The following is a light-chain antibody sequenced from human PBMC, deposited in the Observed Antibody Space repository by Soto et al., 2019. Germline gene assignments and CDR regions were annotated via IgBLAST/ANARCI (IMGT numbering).Light chain of an antibody. Sequence: EIVLTQSPAILSMSPGERATLSCRASQSVSSYLAWYQQKPGQAPRLLIYDASNRATGVPARFSGSGSGTDFTLTISSLEPEDFSCYNCQQRRYLPVTFGQGTKVEIK. CDR2: DAS. J-gene: IGKJ1*01. CDR3: QQRRYLPVT. CDR1: QSVSSY. V-gene: IGKV3-11*01.